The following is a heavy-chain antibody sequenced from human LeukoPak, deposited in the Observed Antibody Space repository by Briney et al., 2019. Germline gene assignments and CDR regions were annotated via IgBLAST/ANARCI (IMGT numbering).Heavy chain of an antibody. CDR1: GFTFSDYY. Sequence: GGSLRLSCAASGFTFSDYYMSWIRQAPGKGLEWVSSISSSSTYTNYADSVKGRFTISRDNAKNSLYLQMNSLRAEDTALYYCARVGCSSTSCPRGWFDPWGQGTLVTVSS. J-gene: IGHJ5*02. CDR3: ARVGCSSTSCPRGWFDP. CDR2: ISSSSTYT. D-gene: IGHD2-2*01. V-gene: IGHV3-11*06.